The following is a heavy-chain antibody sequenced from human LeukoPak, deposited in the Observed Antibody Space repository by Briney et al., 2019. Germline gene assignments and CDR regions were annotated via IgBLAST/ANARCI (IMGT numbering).Heavy chain of an antibody. CDR1: GYTFTSYD. CDR2: INPNSGGT. CDR3: ARAGSGSYYNVRFDY. Sequence: ASVKVSCKASGYTFTSYDINWVRQATGQGLEWMGWINPNSGGTNYAQKFQGRVTMTRDTSISTAYMELSSLRSEDTAVYYCARAGSGSYYNVRFDYWGQGTLVTVSS. J-gene: IGHJ4*02. V-gene: IGHV1-2*02. D-gene: IGHD3-10*01.